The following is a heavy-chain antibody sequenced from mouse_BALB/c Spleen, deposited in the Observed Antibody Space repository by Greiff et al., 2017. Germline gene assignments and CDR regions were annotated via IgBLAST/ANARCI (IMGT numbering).Heavy chain of an antibody. J-gene: IGHJ4*01. CDR3: ARGAITTVVADYYAMDY. Sequence: EVQLQQSGPELVKPGASVKISCKASGYSFTGYYMHWVKQSHVKSLEWIGRINPYNGATSYNQNFKDKASLTVDKSSSTAYMELHSLTSEDSAVYYCARGAITTVVADYYAMDYWGQGTSVTVSS. CDR1: GYSFTGYY. D-gene: IGHD1-1*01. CDR2: INPYNGAT. V-gene: IGHV1-26*01.